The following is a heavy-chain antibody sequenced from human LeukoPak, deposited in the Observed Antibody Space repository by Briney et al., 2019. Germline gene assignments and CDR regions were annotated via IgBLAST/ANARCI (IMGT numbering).Heavy chain of an antibody. J-gene: IGHJ4*02. CDR2: INHSGST. CDR3: ARGDHPLGIAVAGTSGVDY. D-gene: IGHD6-19*01. Sequence: PSETLSLTCTVSGSSISSSSYYWGWIRQPPGKGLEWIGEINHSGSTNYNPSLKSRVTISVDTSKNQFSLKLSSVTAADTAVYYCARGDHPLGIAVAGTSGVDYWGQGTLVTVSS. CDR1: GSSISSSSYY. V-gene: IGHV4-39*07.